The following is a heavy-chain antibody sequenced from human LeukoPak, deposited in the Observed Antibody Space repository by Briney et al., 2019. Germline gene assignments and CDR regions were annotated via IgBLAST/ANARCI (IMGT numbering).Heavy chain of an antibody. D-gene: IGHD6-13*01. Sequence: SETLSLTCTVSGGSISSGGYYWSWIWQPPGKGLEWIGYIYHSGSTYYNPSLKSRVTMSVDTSKNQFSLKLSSVTAADTAVYYCARDTAGTLDYWGQGTLVTVSS. CDR1: GGSISSGGYY. CDR3: ARDTAGTLDY. V-gene: IGHV4-30-2*01. J-gene: IGHJ4*02. CDR2: IYHSGST.